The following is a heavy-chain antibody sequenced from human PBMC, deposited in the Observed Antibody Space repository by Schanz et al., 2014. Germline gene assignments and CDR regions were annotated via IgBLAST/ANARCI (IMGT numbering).Heavy chain of an antibody. CDR1: GFTFSIYA. V-gene: IGHV3-23*04. Sequence: EVQLVESGGGLVQPGGSLRLSCAASGFTFSIYAMSWVRQAPGKGLEWVSSITGSGGNTYYADSVKGRFTISRANSKSSVYLQMNSLRAEDTAIYYCAKVWSNWYFDYWGQGTLVTVAS. CDR3: AKVWSNWYFDY. J-gene: IGHJ4*02. CDR2: ITGSGGNT. D-gene: IGHD1-1*01.